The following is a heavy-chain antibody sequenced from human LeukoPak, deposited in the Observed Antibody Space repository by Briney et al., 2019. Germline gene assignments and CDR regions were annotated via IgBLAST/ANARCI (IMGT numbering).Heavy chain of an antibody. D-gene: IGHD5-18*01. CDR1: GGSISGYY. J-gene: IGHJ4*02. CDR3: ARLARGNRYGPYDY. V-gene: IGHV4-59*08. CDR2: IYDSGST. Sequence: PSETLSLTCTVSGGSISGYYWSWTRQPPGEGLEWIGYIYDSGSTNYNPSLRSRVTLSVDTSKNQFSLKLSSVTAADTAVYYCARLARGNRYGPYDYWGQGTLVTVSS.